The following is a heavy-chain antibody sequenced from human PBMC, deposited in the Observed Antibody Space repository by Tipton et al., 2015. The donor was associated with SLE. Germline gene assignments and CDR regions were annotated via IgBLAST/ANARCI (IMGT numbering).Heavy chain of an antibody. CDR3: ARGGGIRFLEWDYYYMDV. J-gene: IGHJ6*03. V-gene: IGHV4-59*01. Sequence: TLSLTCSVSGGSISGSYWSWIRQPPRKGLEWIGYIYYSGSTNYNPSLMSRVTISVDTSKNQFSLKLSSVTAADTAVYYCARGGGIRFLEWDYYYMDVWGKGTTVTVSS. CDR1: GGSISGSY. D-gene: IGHD3-3*01. CDR2: IYYSGST.